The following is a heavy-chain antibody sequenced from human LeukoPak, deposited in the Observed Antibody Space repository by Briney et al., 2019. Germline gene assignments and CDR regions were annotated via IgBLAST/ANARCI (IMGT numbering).Heavy chain of an antibody. D-gene: IGHD5-24*01. CDR1: GYTFTIYG. CDR3: ARVGDGYNKRGSYYFDY. Sequence: GASVKVSFKASGYTFTIYGISWVRQAPGQGLEWMGWISAYNGNTNYAQKLQGRVTMTTDTSTSTAYMELRSLRSDDTAVYYCARVGDGYNKRGSYYFDYWGQGTLVTVSS. J-gene: IGHJ4*02. V-gene: IGHV1-18*01. CDR2: ISAYNGNT.